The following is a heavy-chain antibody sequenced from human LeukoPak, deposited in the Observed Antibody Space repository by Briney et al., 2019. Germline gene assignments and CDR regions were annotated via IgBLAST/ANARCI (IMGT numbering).Heavy chain of an antibody. J-gene: IGHJ6*02. CDR2: INPNSGGT. V-gene: IGHV1-2*02. D-gene: IGHD3-10*01. CDR1: GYTFTSYG. CDR3: ARALPTMVRGLDV. Sequence: GASVKVSCKASGYTFTSYGISWVRQAPGQGLEWMGWINPNSGGTNYAQKFQGRVTMTRDTSISTAYMELSRLRSDDTAVYYCARALPTMVRGLDVWGQGTTVTVSS.